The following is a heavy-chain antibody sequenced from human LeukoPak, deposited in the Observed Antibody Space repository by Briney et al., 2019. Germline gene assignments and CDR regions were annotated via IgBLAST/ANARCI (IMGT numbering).Heavy chain of an antibody. CDR1: GFTFSSYS. D-gene: IGHD6-13*01. V-gene: IGHV3-21*01. CDR2: ISSSSSYI. CDR3: ASRSSVPGTGPG. J-gene: IGHJ4*02. Sequence: GGSLRLSCAVSGFTFSSYSMNWVRQAPGKGLEWVSSISSSSSYIYYADSVKGRFTISRDNAKNSLYLHMNSLRAEDTAVYYCASRSSVPGTGPGWGQGTLVTVSS.